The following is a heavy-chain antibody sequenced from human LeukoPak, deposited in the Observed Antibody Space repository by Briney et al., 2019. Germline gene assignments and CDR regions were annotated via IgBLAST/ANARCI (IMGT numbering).Heavy chain of an antibody. CDR1: GYTFTSYY. Sequence: ASVKVSCKASGYTFTSYYMHWVRQAPGQGLEWMGWINPNSGDTKYAQRFQGRVTMTRDTSISTAYMELTRLRSDDTAVYYCARGGLRVMVYRLYYMDVWGKGTTVTVSS. CDR3: ARGGLRVMVYRLYYMDV. V-gene: IGHV1-2*02. CDR2: INPNSGDT. J-gene: IGHJ6*03. D-gene: IGHD2-8*01.